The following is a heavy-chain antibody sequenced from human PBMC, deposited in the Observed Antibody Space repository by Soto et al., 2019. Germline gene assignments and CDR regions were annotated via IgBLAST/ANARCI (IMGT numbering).Heavy chain of an antibody. D-gene: IGHD6-19*01. J-gene: IGHJ1*01. CDR3: ARDLSAVAGSLYFQH. V-gene: IGHV1-69*12. CDR2: IIPIFGTA. CDR1: GGTLSIYA. Sequence: QVQLVQSGAEVKKPGSSVKVSCKASGGTLSIYAISWVRQAPGQGLEWMGGIIPIFGTANYAQKFQGRVTITADESTSTGYMELSSLRSEDTAVYSCARDLSAVAGSLYFQHWGQGTLVTVSS.